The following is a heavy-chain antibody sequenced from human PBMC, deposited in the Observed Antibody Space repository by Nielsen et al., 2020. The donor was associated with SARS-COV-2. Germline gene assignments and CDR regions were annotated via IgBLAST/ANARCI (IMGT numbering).Heavy chain of an antibody. D-gene: IGHD3-10*01. J-gene: IGHJ6*02. Sequence: WIRQPPGKGLEWIGEINHSGSTSYNPSLKSRVTIPVDTSKNQFSLKLSSVTAADTAVYYCARGPRGVTMVRHFQLGMDVWGQGTTVTVSS. V-gene: IGHV4-34*01. CDR3: ARGPRGVTMVRHFQLGMDV. CDR2: INHSGST.